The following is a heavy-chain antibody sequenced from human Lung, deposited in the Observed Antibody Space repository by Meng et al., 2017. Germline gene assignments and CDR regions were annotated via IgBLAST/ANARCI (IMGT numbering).Heavy chain of an antibody. CDR3: ARGQKGYFDL. CDR1: GGSISSSNYY. J-gene: IGHJ2*01. V-gene: IGHV4-30-4*01. Sequence: QVKPQEAGPGLVKPSQTLSLPCTVSGGSISSSNYYWSWIRQPPGKGLEWSGHIYNSGSTYYNPSLKSRITISVDTSKNQFSLKLSSVTAADTAAYYCARGQKGYFDLWGRGTLVTVSS. CDR2: IYNSGST.